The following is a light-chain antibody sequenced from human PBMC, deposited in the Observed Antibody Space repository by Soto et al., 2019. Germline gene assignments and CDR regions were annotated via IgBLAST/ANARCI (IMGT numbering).Light chain of an antibody. J-gene: IGKJ4*01. Sequence: EIVMTQSPATLSVSPGERATLSCWASQSINVNLAWYQQKPGQAPRLLVYGASTRATGIPARFSGSGSGTEFTLTISGLQSEDFAVYYCQQYKDWPLTVGGGTKVDIK. CDR2: GAS. V-gene: IGKV3-15*01. CDR3: QQYKDWPLT. CDR1: QSINVN.